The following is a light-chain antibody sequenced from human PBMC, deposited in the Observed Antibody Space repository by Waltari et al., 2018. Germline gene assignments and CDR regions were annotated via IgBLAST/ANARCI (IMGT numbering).Light chain of an antibody. J-gene: IGKJ1*01. CDR1: QSVSSN. CDR3: QQYNNWWT. CDR2: GAS. V-gene: IGKV3-15*01. Sequence: EIVMTQSPATLSVSPGERATLSCRASQSVSSNLAWYQQKPGQAHRLLIYGASTRATGIPARFSGSGSGTEFTLTISSLQSEDFAVYYCQQYNNWWTFGQGTKVEIK.